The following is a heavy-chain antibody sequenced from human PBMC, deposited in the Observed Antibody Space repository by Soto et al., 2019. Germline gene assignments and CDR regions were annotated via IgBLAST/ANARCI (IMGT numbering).Heavy chain of an antibody. CDR3: ARRRRDGYNFGS. CDR1: GDSMSSYY. J-gene: IGHJ4*02. Sequence: SETLSLTCTVSGDSMSSYYWSWIRQPPGQGLEWIGYIFSSGSTNYNPSLKSRVTMSVDTSKNQFSLKLSSVTAADTAVYYCARRRRDGYNFGSWGQGILVTVSS. V-gene: IGHV4-59*01. CDR2: IFSSGST. D-gene: IGHD2-21*01.